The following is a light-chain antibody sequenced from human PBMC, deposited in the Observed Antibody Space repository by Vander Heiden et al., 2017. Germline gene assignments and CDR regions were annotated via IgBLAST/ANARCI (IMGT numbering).Light chain of an antibody. CDR3: QQYNSYSPYT. CDR2: KAS. V-gene: IGKV1-5*03. Sequence: DIQMTQAPSTLSASVRDRVTITCRASQSISSWLAWYQQKPGKAPKLLIYKASSLESGVPSRFSGRGSGTELTLTISSLQPDDFATYYCQQYNSYSPYTFGQGTKLEIK. CDR1: QSISSW. J-gene: IGKJ2*01.